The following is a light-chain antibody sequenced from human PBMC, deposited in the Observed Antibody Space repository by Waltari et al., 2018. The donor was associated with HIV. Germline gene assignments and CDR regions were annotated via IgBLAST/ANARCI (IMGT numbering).Light chain of an antibody. CDR1: SGSVSASYY. Sequence: QTVVTQEPSFSVSPGGTVTLTCGLSSGSVSASYYPSWYQQTPGQAPRTLIYNTNTRSSGVPDRCSCSILGDKAALAITGAQADDESDYYCVLYMGSGISVFGGGTKLTVL. CDR3: VLYMGSGISV. CDR2: NTN. V-gene: IGLV8-61*01. J-gene: IGLJ2*01.